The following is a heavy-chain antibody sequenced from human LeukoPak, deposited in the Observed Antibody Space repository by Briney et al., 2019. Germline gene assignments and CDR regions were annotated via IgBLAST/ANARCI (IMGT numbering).Heavy chain of an antibody. D-gene: IGHD1-26*01. CDR3: ARGYKRGSGSYYVIVGGYFDY. J-gene: IGHJ4*02. CDR1: GFTFSRYW. Sequence: PGGSLRLSCAASGFTFSRYWMHWVRQAPGKGLGGVSRINSDGSSTNYADSVKGRFTISRDKAKKTLYVQMNSLRAEERAVYNCARGYKRGSGSYYVIVGGYFDYWGQGTLVTVSS. CDR2: INSDGSST. V-gene: IGHV3-74*01.